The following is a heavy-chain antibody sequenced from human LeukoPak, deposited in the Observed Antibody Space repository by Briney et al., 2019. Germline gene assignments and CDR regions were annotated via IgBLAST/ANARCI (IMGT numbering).Heavy chain of an antibody. CDR1: GGSFSGYY. CDR2: IYHSGST. D-gene: IGHD4-17*01. CDR3: ARERLTTAARWYFDL. Sequence: SETLSLTCAVYGGSFSGYYWSWIRQPPGKGLEWIGYIYHSGSTYYNPSLKSRVTISVDRSKNQFSLKLSSVTAADTAVYYCARERLTTAARWYFDLWGRGTLVTVSS. V-gene: IGHV4-34*01. J-gene: IGHJ2*01.